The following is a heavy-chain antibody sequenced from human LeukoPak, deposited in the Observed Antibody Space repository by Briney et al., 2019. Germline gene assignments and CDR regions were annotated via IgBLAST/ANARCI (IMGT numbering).Heavy chain of an antibody. V-gene: IGHV3-53*04. D-gene: IGHD3-10*01. CDR2: IYAGGST. J-gene: IGHJ6*02. CDR3: ATAGSSELLWDYAMDV. Sequence: PGGSLRLSCAASGFIVSSNYMSGVRQAPGKGLEGVSFIYAGGSTYYADAVKGRFTISRHNSKNTLHLQMNSLRVEDTAVYYCATAGSSELLWDYAMDVWGQGTTVTVSS. CDR1: GFIVSSNY.